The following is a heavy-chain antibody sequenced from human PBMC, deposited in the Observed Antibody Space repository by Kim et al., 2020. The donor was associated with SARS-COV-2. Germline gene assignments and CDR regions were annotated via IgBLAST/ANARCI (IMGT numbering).Heavy chain of an antibody. V-gene: IGHV1-8*01. J-gene: IGHJ6*02. CDR3: ARILPAAHFYYYYGMDV. CDR1: GYTFTSYD. Sequence: ASVKVSCKASGYTFTSYDINWVRQATGQGLEWMGWMNPNSGNTGYAQKFQGRVTMTRNTSISTAYMELSSLRSEDTAVYYCARILPAAHFYYYYGMDVWGQGTTVTVSS. CDR2: MNPNSGNT. D-gene: IGHD2-2*01.